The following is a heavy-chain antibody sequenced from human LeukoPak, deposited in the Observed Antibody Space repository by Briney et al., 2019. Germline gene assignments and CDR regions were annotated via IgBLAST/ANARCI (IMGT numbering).Heavy chain of an antibody. V-gene: IGHV4-34*01. CDR2: INHSGST. D-gene: IGHD3-22*01. Sequence: SETLSLTCAVYGVSFSGYYWSWVRQPPGKGLEWIGEINHSGSTNYNPSLKSRVTISVDTSKNQFSLKLSAVTAADTAVYYCARGVDYYENSGTIDYWGQGTLVTVSS. CDR1: GVSFSGYY. CDR3: ARGVDYYENSGTIDY. J-gene: IGHJ4*02.